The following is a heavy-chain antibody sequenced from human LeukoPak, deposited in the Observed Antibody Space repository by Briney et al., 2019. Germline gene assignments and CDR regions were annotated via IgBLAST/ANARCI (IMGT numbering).Heavy chain of an antibody. Sequence: ASVKVSCKASGYTFTGYYMHWVRQAPGQGLEWMGWINPNSGGTNYAQKFQGRVTMTRDTSISTAYMELSRLRSDDTAVYYCANLGLYSSSSFFDYWGQGTLVTVSS. J-gene: IGHJ4*02. CDR3: ANLGLYSSSSFFDY. D-gene: IGHD6-6*01. CDR2: INPNSGGT. CDR1: GYTFTGYY. V-gene: IGHV1-2*02.